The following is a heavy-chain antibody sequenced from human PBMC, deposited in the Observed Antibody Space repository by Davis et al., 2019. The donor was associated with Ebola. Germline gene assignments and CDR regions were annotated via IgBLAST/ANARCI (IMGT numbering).Heavy chain of an antibody. J-gene: IGHJ4*02. CDR2: IRSDGSVK. V-gene: IGHV3-30*02. CDR1: GFTFSSYG. CDR3: AKDYFDY. Sequence: GESLKISCAASGFTFSSYGMHWVRQAPGKGLEWAAFIRSDGSVKYYADSVKGRFTISRDNSKNTLYLQMNSLRAEDTAVYYCAKDYFDYWGQGTLVTVSS.